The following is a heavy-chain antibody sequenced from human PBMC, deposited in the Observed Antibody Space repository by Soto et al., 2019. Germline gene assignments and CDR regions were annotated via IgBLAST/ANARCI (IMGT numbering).Heavy chain of an antibody. CDR3: ARLQYTVVTALDI. CDR2: IYHTVNT. Sequence: QVQLQESGPRLVKPSETLSLTCSVSGVSIGSHFWSWIRQAPGKGPELVGYIYHTVNTNYNPALKSRVTRSMDTSENQLSLQLSSVTAAYTAVYYCARLQYTVVTALDIWGQGTMVTVSS. D-gene: IGHD2-15*01. V-gene: IGHV4-59*11. J-gene: IGHJ3*02. CDR1: GVSIGSHF.